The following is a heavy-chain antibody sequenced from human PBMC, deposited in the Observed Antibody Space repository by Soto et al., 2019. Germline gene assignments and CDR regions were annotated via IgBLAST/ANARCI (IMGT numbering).Heavy chain of an antibody. D-gene: IGHD6-19*01. CDR3: AKTANGWFSAFDI. V-gene: IGHV3-23*01. Sequence: GRSMRLSWAAAGCTIVDFTMRWISQAQGKGLEWVSAISGSGGTTYYADSVKGRFTFSRDNSKNTLYLQMNSLRAEDTAVYYCAKTANGWFSAFDIWGQGTMVTVSS. J-gene: IGHJ3*02. CDR2: ISGSGGTT. CDR1: GCTIVDFT.